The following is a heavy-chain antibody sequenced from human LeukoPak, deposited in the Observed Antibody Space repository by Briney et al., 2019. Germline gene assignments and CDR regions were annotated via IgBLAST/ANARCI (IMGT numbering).Heavy chain of an antibody. Sequence: PGRSLRLSCAASGFTFSRNAMHWVRQAPGKGLEWVAVISYDGDITYYADSVKGRFTISRDNSKNTLYLQLNSLRAEDTAVYYLARDSKYYYDSGSSGPHYFDYWGQGTLVTVSS. CDR1: GFTFSRNA. J-gene: IGHJ4*02. CDR3: ARDSKYYYDSGSSGPHYFDY. D-gene: IGHD3-10*01. CDR2: ISYDGDIT. V-gene: IGHV3-30*01.